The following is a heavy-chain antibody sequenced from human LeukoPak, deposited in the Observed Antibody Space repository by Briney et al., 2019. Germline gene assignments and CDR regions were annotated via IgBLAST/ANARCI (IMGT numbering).Heavy chain of an antibody. D-gene: IGHD3-16*01. CDR1: GGSFSGYY. CDR3: ARDAWGVDYYGMDV. V-gene: IGHV4-34*01. J-gene: IGHJ6*02. CDR2: INHSGST. Sequence: KPSETLSLTCAVYGGSFSGYYWSWIRQPPGKGLEWIGEINHSGSTNYNPSLKSRVTISVDTSKNQFSLKLSSVTAADTAVYYCARDAWGVDYYGMDVWGQGTTVTVSS.